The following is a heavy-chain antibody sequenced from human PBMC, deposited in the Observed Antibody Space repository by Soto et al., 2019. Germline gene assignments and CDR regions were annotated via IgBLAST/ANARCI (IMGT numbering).Heavy chain of an antibody. CDR2: TYYSGSA. CDR1: GGSISHYY. J-gene: IGHJ2*01. V-gene: IGHV4-59*01. Sequence: QVQLQESGPGLVKPSETLSLTCTVSGGSISHYYWSWIRQPPGKGLEWIGYTYYSGSANNNPSLKSRVIISVDTSQNQFSLKLSAVTAADTAVYFCARGGSSWSGAWYFDLWGRGTLVTLSS. D-gene: IGHD6-13*01. CDR3: ARGGSSWSGAWYFDL.